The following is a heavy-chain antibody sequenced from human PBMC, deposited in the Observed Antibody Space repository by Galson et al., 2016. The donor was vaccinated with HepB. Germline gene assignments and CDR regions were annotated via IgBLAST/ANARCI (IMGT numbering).Heavy chain of an antibody. CDR1: GFTFSDYT. D-gene: IGHD4-23*01. J-gene: IGHJ3*02. CDR2: ISTSSSYI. Sequence: SLRLSCAASGFTFSDYTMNWVRQAPGKGLEWVSSISTSSSYIFYADSVKGRFTISRDNAKNSLFLQMNSLRVEDTAVYYCARERRFGGNVVAAFEIWGQGTMVTVSS. V-gene: IGHV3-21*01. CDR3: ARERRFGGNVVAAFEI.